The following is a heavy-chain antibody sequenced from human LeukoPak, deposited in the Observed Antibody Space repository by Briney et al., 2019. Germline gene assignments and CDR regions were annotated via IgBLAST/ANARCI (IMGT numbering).Heavy chain of an antibody. Sequence: SETLSLTCAVYGGSFSGYYWSWIRQPPGKGLEWIGEINHSGSTNYNPSLKSRVTISVDTSKNQFSLKLSSVTAADTAVYYCARRKVRGLIVRGAFDPWGQGTLVTVSS. CDR1: GGSFSGYY. CDR3: ARRKVRGLIVRGAFDP. V-gene: IGHV4-34*01. D-gene: IGHD3-10*01. J-gene: IGHJ5*02. CDR2: INHSGST.